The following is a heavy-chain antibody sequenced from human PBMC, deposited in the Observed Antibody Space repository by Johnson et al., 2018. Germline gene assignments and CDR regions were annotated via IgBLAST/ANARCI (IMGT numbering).Heavy chain of an antibody. CDR3: VKADSRGSAAYGMAV. D-gene: IGHD5-18*01. CDR1: GFIFDDYA. CDR2: IGWNSGSI. V-gene: IGHV3-9*01. J-gene: IGHJ6*02. Sequence: VQLVESGGGLVQPGRSLRLSCAASGFIFDDYAMHWVRQAPGKGLEWVSGIGWNSGSIAYADFVKGRFTISRNNARNSLYLQMNSLRAGDTAFYYCVKADSRGSAAYGMAVWGQGTTVTVSS.